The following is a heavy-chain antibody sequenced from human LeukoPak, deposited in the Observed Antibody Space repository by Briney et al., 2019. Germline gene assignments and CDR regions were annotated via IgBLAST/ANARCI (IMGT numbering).Heavy chain of an antibody. Sequence: GSLRLSCAASGFTFSSYAMSWVRQPPGKGLEWIGSIYYSGSTYYNPSLKSRVTISVDTSKNQFSLKLSSVTAADTAVYYCARDYDSSGYYAYWGQGTLVTVSS. CDR3: ARDYDSSGYYAY. V-gene: IGHV4-39*01. CDR2: IYYSGST. J-gene: IGHJ4*02. D-gene: IGHD3-22*01. CDR1: GFTFSSYA.